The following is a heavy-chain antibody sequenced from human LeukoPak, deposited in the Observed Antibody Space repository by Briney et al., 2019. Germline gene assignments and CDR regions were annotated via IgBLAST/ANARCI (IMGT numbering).Heavy chain of an antibody. CDR3: ARVARCTSCFDVDY. CDR1: GESISSFY. CDR2: IYSSGST. Sequence: SETLSLTCTVSGESISSFYWSWIRQPAGKGLEWIGHIYSSGSTNYNPSLKSRVTMSVDTSKNQFSLKLSSVTAADTAVYYCARVARCTSCFDVDYWGQGTLVTVSS. J-gene: IGHJ4*02. V-gene: IGHV4-4*07. D-gene: IGHD2-2*01.